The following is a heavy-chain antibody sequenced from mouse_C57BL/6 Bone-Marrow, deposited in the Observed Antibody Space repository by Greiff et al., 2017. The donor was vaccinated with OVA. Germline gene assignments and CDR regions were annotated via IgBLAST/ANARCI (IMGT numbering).Heavy chain of an antibody. CDR2: IWRGGST. J-gene: IGHJ4*01. V-gene: IGHV2-5*01. D-gene: IGHD2-5*01. CDR3: AKGEDSNYSYYAMDY. CDR1: GFSLTSYG. Sequence: VKLQESGPGLVQPSQSLSITCTVSGFSLTSYGVHWVRQSPGKGLEWLGVIWRGGSTDYNAAFMSRLSITKDNSKSQVFFKMNSLQADDTAIYYCAKGEDSNYSYYAMDYWGQGTSVTVSS.